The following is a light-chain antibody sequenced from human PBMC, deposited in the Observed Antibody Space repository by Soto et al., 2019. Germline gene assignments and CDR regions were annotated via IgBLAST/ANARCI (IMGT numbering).Light chain of an antibody. Sequence: DIVMTQSPDSLAVSLGERATINCKSSQSVLYSSNNKNYLAWYQQKPGQPPKLLIYWASTRESGVPDRFSGAGSGTDFTHTISSLQAEDVAVYYCQQYYSIPPLTFGGGTKVEIK. J-gene: IGKJ4*01. CDR1: QSVLYSSNNKNY. V-gene: IGKV4-1*01. CDR3: QQYYSIPPLT. CDR2: WAS.